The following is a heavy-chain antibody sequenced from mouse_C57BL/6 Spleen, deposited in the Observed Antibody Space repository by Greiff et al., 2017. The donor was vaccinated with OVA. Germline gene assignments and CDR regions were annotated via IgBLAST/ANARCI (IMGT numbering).Heavy chain of an antibody. Sequence: QVQLQQSGAELVKPGASVKISCKASGYAFSSYWMNWVKQRPGKGLEWIGQIYPGDGDTNYNGKFKGKATLTADKSSSTAYMQLSSLTSEDSAVYFCARGPHISGYYYAMDYWGQGTSVTVSS. CDR1: GYAFSSYW. V-gene: IGHV1-80*01. CDR3: ARGPHISGYYYAMDY. CDR2: IYPGDGDT. J-gene: IGHJ4*01. D-gene: IGHD3-2*02.